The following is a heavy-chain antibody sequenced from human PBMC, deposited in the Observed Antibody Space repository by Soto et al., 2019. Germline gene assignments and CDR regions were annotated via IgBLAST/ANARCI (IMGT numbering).Heavy chain of an antibody. J-gene: IGHJ6*03. CDR3: TRDYDFWSGLNYYYYYYMDV. D-gene: IGHD3-3*01. CDR1: GFTFGDYA. Sequence: PGGSLRLSCTASGFTFGDYAMSWFRQAPGKGIEGVGFIRSKAYGGTTEYAASVKGRFTISRDDSKSIAYLQMNSLKTEDPAGYYCTRDYDFWSGLNYYYYYYMDVWGKGTTVTVSS. CDR2: IRSKAYGGTT. V-gene: IGHV3-49*03.